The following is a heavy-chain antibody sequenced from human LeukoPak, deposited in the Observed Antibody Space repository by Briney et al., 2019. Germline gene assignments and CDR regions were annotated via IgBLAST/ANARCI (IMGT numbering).Heavy chain of an antibody. J-gene: IGHJ3*02. CDR3: AKPLLEMATIGDAFDI. Sequence: PGGSLRLSCAASGFTFSSYAMSWVRQAPGKGLEWVSAISGSGGSTYYADSVKGRFTISRDNSKNTLYLQINSLRAEDTAVYYCAKPLLEMATIGDAFDIWGQGTMVTVSS. CDR1: GFTFSSYA. CDR2: ISGSGGST. V-gene: IGHV3-23*01. D-gene: IGHD5-24*01.